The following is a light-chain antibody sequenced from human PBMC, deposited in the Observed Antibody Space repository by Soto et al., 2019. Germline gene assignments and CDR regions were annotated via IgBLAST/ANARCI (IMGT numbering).Light chain of an antibody. J-gene: IGKJ1*01. CDR1: QNINNY. V-gene: IGKV1-39*01. Sequence: DIQMTQSPSSLSASVRDRVTITCRASQNINNYLNWYQQKPGKAPKLMIYAASTLQRGVPSRFSGSGSGTDFTLTISSLQPEDFATYYCQQSYSSPRTFGQGTKVDNK. CDR3: QQSYSSPRT. CDR2: AAS.